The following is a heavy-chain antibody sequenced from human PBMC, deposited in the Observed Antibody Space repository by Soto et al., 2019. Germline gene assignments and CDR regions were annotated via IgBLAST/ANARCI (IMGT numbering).Heavy chain of an antibody. D-gene: IGHD5-12*01. J-gene: IGHJ6*02. Sequence: QVQLVESGGGVVQPGRSLRLSCAASGFTFSSYGMHWVRQAPGKGLEWVAVISYDGSNKYYADSVKGRFTISRDNSKNTLYLQRNSLRAEDTAVYYCAKALGVATIRYYYYGMDVWGQGTTVTVSS. V-gene: IGHV3-30*18. CDR1: GFTFSSYG. CDR3: AKALGVATIRYYYYGMDV. CDR2: ISYDGSNK.